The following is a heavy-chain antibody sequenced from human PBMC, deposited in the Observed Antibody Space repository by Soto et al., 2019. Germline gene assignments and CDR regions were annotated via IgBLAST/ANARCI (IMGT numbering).Heavy chain of an antibody. V-gene: IGHV3-23*01. J-gene: IGHJ4*02. Sequence: EVQLLESGGGLVQPGGSLRLSCAGSGFTFRSHSMSWVRKAPGKGLEWVSAISGSGGTTSYADSVTGRFTISRDNSRNTLHLQMNTLAAEDTAVYYCAKEWMITCGGVTVGEFDYWGQGTLVTVSS. CDR1: GFTFRSHS. CDR3: AKEWMITCGGVTVGEFDY. CDR2: ISGSGGTT. D-gene: IGHD3-16*02.